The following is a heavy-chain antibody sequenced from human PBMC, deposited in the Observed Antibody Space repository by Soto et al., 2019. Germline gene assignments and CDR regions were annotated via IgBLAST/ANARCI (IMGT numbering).Heavy chain of an antibody. J-gene: IGHJ4*02. Sequence: KPSETLSLTCAVSGGSISSGGYSWSWIRQPPGKGLEWIGYIYHSGSTYYNPSLKSRVTISVDRSKNQFSLKLSSVTAEDTAVYYCARESEDLTSNFDYWGQGTLVTVSS. CDR2: IYHSGST. CDR3: ARESEDLTSNFDY. CDR1: GGSISSGGYS. V-gene: IGHV4-30-2*01.